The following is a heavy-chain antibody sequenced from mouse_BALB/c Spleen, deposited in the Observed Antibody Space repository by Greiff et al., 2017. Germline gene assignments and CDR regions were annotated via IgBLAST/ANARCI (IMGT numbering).Heavy chain of an antibody. CDR2: INSNGGST. Sequence: EVNLVESGGGLVQPGGSLKLSCAASGFTFSSYGMSWVRQTPDKRLELVATINSNGGSTYYPDSVKGRFTISRDNAKNTLYLQMSSLKSEDTAMYYCARVGDYDYECLFAYWGQGTLVTVSA. D-gene: IGHD2-4*01. CDR1: GFTFSSYG. J-gene: IGHJ3*01. V-gene: IGHV5-6-3*01. CDR3: ARVGDYDYECLFAY.